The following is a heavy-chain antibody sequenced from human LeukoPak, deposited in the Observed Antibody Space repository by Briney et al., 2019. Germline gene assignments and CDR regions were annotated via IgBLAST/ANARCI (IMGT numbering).Heavy chain of an antibody. CDR3: ARTAIVLVPAASDY. J-gene: IGHJ4*02. Sequence: GGSLRLSCAASGFTFSSYAMHWVRQAPGKGLEWVAVISYDGSNKYYADSVKGRFTISRDNSKNTLYLQMNSLRAEDTAVYYCARTAIVLVPAASDYWGQGTLVTVSS. CDR2: ISYDGSNK. V-gene: IGHV3-30-3*01. D-gene: IGHD2-2*01. CDR1: GFTFSSYA.